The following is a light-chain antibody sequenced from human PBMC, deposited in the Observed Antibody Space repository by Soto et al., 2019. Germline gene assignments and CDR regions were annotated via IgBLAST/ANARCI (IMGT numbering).Light chain of an antibody. J-gene: IGKJ5*01. CDR3: QQYDSSPIT. CDR1: QSVTSNY. Sequence: EIVLTPSPGTLSLSPGERATLSCRASQSVTSNYLAWYQQKPGQAPRLLIYDASSRATGIPDRFSGSGSGTDFTLTINRLEPEDFAVFHCQQYDSSPITFGQGTRLEIK. V-gene: IGKV3-20*01. CDR2: DAS.